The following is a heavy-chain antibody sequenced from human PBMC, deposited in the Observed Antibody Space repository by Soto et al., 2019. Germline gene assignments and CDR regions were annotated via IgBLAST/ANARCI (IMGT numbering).Heavy chain of an antibody. Sequence: GGSLRLSCAASGFTFSRYSMNWVRQAPGKGLEWVSSISSSSSYIYYADSVKGRFTISRDNAKNSLYLQMNSLRAEDTAVYYWAKNYEFWSGSALNPTYYYMDVWGKGTTVTVSS. V-gene: IGHV3-21*01. CDR1: GFTFSRYS. J-gene: IGHJ6*03. D-gene: IGHD3-3*01. CDR3: AKNYEFWSGSALNPTYYYMDV. CDR2: ISSSSSYI.